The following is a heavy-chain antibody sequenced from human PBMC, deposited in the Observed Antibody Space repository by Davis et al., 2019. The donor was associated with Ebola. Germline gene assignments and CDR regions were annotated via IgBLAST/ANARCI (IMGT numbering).Heavy chain of an antibody. CDR2: VSGGGGRT. Sequence: GESLKISCAASGFTFNSFAMAWVRQAPGKGLEWVSTVSGGGGRTDYADSVKGRFTISRDNSKNTLYLQMNSLRAEDTAVYYCAKDGGPPTVTTYYFDYWGQGTLVTVSS. D-gene: IGHD4-17*01. CDR3: AKDGGPPTVTTYYFDY. J-gene: IGHJ4*02. CDR1: GFTFNSFA. V-gene: IGHV3-23*01.